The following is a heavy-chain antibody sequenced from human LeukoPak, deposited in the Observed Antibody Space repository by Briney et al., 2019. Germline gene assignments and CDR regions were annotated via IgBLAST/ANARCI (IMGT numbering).Heavy chain of an antibody. CDR2: IIASFGTA. CDR3: ARLCSIRWCLHDWFDP. Sequence: SVKVSCKASGGTLSRYAISWVRQAPGQGLEWMGGIIASFGTANYAQKFQGRVTISADESSGTAYMELSSLRSEDTAVYYCARLCSIRWCLHDWFDPWGQGTLVTVSS. V-gene: IGHV1-69*13. CDR1: GGTLSRYA. D-gene: IGHD2-21*01. J-gene: IGHJ5*02.